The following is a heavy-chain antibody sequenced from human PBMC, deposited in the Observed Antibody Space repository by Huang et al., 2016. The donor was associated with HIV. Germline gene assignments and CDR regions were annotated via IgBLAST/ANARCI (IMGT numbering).Heavy chain of an antibody. CDR2: ISKSGGAI. J-gene: IGHJ3*01. Sequence: QVHLVESGGGLVKPGGSLRVSCAASGFKFSDYDMSWIRQSAGKCLEWVSYISKSGGAIYYADSVKGRFTISRDNAKNSLNLQMNNLRADDTGIYFCARAGLAAAGAFDDWGPGTQITVSS. CDR3: ARAGLAAAGAFDD. V-gene: IGHV3-11*01. D-gene: IGHD6-13*01. CDR1: GFKFSDYD.